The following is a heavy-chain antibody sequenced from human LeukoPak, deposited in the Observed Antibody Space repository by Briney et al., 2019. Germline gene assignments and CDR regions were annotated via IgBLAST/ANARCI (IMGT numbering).Heavy chain of an antibody. CDR3: AVSVRFERVWHYFNN. J-gene: IGHJ4*02. CDR1: GFTFSSYG. Sequence: GGSLRLSCAASGFTFSSYGMHWVRQAPGKGLEWVAVISYDGSNKYYADSVKGRFTISRDNSKNTLYLQMNSLRAEDTAVYYCAVSVRFERVWHYFNNWGQGTQVTVSS. CDR2: ISYDGSNK. D-gene: IGHD3-9*01. V-gene: IGHV3-30*03.